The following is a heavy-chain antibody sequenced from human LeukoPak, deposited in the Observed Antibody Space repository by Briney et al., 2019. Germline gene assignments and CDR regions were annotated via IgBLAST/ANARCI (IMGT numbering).Heavy chain of an antibody. Sequence: ASVKVSCKASGYTFTGYYMHWVRQAPGQGLEWMGRINPNSGGTNYAQKFQGRVTMTRDTSISTAYMELSRLRSDDAAVYYCARDISYDILTGYYHYWGQGTLVTVSS. CDR3: ARDISYDILTGYYHY. CDR2: INPNSGGT. CDR1: GYTFTGYY. V-gene: IGHV1-2*06. J-gene: IGHJ4*02. D-gene: IGHD3-9*01.